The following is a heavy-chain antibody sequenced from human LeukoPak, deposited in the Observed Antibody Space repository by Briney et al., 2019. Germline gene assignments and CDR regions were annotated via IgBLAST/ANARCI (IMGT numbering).Heavy chain of an antibody. D-gene: IGHD1-26*01. J-gene: IGHJ4*02. V-gene: IGHV1-46*01. Sequence: ASVKVSCKASGYTFTSYLIHWVRQAPGQGLEWVGRVNPSGGSTIYAQRFQGRVTMTRDTSTSTVYMELTSLRSEDTAVYYCAKERERTYYFDYWGQGTLVTVSS. CDR1: GYTFTSYL. CDR2: VNPSGGST. CDR3: AKERERTYYFDY.